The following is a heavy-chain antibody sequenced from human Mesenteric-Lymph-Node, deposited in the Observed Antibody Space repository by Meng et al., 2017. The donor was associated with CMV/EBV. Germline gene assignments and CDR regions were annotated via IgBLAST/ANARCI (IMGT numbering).Heavy chain of an antibody. CDR2: IYYSGST. J-gene: IGHJ4*02. D-gene: IGHD6-19*01. CDR3: ARARPSPGIAVAGSFDY. CDR1: GGSISSSSYY. Sequence: SETLSLTCTVSGGSISSSSYYRGWIRQPPGKGLEWIGSIYYSGSTYYNPSLKSRVTISVDTSKNQFSLKLSSVTAADTAVYYCARARPSPGIAVAGSFDYWGQGTLVTVSS. V-gene: IGHV4-39*07.